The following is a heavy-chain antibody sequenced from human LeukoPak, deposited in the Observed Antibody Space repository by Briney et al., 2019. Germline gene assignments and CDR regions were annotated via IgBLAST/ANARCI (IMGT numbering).Heavy chain of an antibody. CDR3: ASEGAHYDFWSGYRPYYYYGMDV. Sequence: PGGSLRLSCAASGFTFSSYSMNWVRQAPGKGLEWVSYISSSSSTIYYADSVEGRFTISRDNAKNSLYLQMNSLRAEDTAVYYCASEGAHYDFWSGYRPYYYYGMDVWGQGTTVTVSS. D-gene: IGHD3-3*01. CDR1: GFTFSSYS. J-gene: IGHJ6*02. V-gene: IGHV3-48*01. CDR2: ISSSSSTI.